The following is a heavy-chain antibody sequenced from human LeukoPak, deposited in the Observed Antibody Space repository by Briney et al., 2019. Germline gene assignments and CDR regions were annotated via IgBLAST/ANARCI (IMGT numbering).Heavy chain of an antibody. CDR1: GYTFSSYD. V-gene: IGHV1-8*01. D-gene: IGHD3-10*01. CDR3: ARVKRFPTVWFDP. CDR2: MNPISGST. J-gene: IGHJ5*02. Sequence: ASVKVSCKASGYTFSSYDINWVRQAAGQGLEWMGWMNPISGSTGYAQKFQGRVTMTRDTSITTAFMELSSLRSDDTAIYYCARVKRFPTVWFDPWGQGALVTVSS.